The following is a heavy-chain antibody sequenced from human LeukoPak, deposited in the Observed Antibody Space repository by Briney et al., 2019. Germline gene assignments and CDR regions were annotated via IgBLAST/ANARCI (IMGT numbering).Heavy chain of an antibody. Sequence: PSETLSLTCTVSGGSISDGTYYWGWIRQPPGKGLEWIGTIHYSGTTHYNRSLESRVTLSVDTSKNQFSLRLSSVTAADTAVYYCARRTTESYSDYWGQGTLVTVST. CDR1: GGSISDGTYY. J-gene: IGHJ4*02. V-gene: IGHV4-39*01. CDR2: IHYSGTT. CDR3: ARRTTESYSDY. D-gene: IGHD1-1*01.